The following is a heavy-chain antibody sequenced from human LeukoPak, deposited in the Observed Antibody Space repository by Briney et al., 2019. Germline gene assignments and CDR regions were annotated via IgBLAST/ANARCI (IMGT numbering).Heavy chain of an antibody. V-gene: IGHV3-30*02. D-gene: IGHD1-14*01. CDR1: GFTFSSYG. CDR2: IRYDGSNK. Sequence: PGVSLRLSCAASGFTFSSYGMHWVRQAPGKGLEWVAFIRYDGSNKYYADSVKGRFTISRDNSKNTLYLQMNSLRAEDTAVYYCAKGNRGYGYYYYYMDVWGKGTTVTVSS. CDR3: AKGNRGYGYYYYYMDV. J-gene: IGHJ6*03.